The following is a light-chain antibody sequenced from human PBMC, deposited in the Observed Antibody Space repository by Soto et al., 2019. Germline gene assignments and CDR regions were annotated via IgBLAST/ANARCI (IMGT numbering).Light chain of an antibody. CDR3: QQYNKWPPIT. CDR1: QSVKTN. Sequence: EIELTQSPGTLSASPGERATLSCSASQSVKTNLAWYQQKPGQAPRLLIYGASSRATDIPSRFSGSGSGTEFTLTISSLQSEDFAVYFCQQYNKWPPITFGQGTRLEIK. CDR2: GAS. J-gene: IGKJ5*01. V-gene: IGKV3-15*01.